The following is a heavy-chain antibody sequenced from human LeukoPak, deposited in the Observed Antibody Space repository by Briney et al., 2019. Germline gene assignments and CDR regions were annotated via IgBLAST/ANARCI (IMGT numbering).Heavy chain of an antibody. V-gene: IGHV3-53*01. CDR2: IYSGGNT. CDR1: GLTVSSNC. CDR3: ARQEARDYYYEGLDY. D-gene: IGHD3-22*01. Sequence: GGSLRLSCAASGLTVSSNCMSWVRQAPGKGLEWVSFIYSGGNTYYADSVKGRFTISRDNSKNTVHLQMNSLRAEDTAMYYCARQEARDYYYEGLDYWGQGNLVTVSS. J-gene: IGHJ4*02.